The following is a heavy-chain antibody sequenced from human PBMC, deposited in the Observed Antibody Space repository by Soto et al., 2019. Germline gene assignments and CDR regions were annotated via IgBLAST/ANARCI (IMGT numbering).Heavy chain of an antibody. CDR1: GFTFSSYG. Sequence: PGGSLRLSCAASGFTFSSYGMHWVRQAPGKGLEWVAVIWYDGGNKYYADSVKGRFTISRDNSKNTLYLQMNGLRAADTAVYYCARDTISAGYSGTRGTLIYWGQGTLVTVSS. D-gene: IGHD5-12*01. J-gene: IGHJ4*02. V-gene: IGHV3-33*01. CDR2: IWYDGGNK. CDR3: ARDTISAGYSGTRGTLIY.